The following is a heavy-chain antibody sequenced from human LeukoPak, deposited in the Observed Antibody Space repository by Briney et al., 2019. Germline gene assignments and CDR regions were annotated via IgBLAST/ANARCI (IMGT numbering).Heavy chain of an antibody. CDR1: GYTFTGYY. V-gene: IGHV1-2*02. CDR2: INPNSGDA. D-gene: IGHD2-21*02. CDR3: AREGVTMDY. Sequence: ASVKVSCKASGYTFTGYYMHWVRQAPGQGLEWMGWINPNSGDANSAQKFQGRVTMTRDTSISTVYMELSRLTSDDTAVYYCAREGVTMDYWGQGTLVTVSS. J-gene: IGHJ4*02.